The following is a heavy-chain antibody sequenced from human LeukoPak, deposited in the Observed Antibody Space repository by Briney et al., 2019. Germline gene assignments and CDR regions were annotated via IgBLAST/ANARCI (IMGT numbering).Heavy chain of an antibody. CDR3: ATAPPGRYYYYMDV. CDR2: VDPEDGET. CDR1: GYTFTDYY. V-gene: IGHV1-69-2*01. J-gene: IGHJ6*03. D-gene: IGHD1-26*01. Sequence: EASVKVSCKVSGYTFTDYYMHWVQQAPGKGLEWMGLVDPEDGETIYAEKFQGRVTITADTSTDTAYMELSSLRSEDTAVYYCATAPPGRYYYYMDVWGKGTTVTVSS.